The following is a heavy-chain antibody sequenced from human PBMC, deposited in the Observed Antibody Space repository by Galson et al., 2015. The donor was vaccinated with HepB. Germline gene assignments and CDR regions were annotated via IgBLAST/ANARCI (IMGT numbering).Heavy chain of an antibody. J-gene: IGHJ4*02. CDR2: ISSSSSYI. Sequence: SLRLSCAAFGFTFSSYSMNWVRQAPGKGLEWVSSISSSSSYIYYADSVKGRFTISRDNAKNSLYLQMNSLRAEDTAVYYCARGPIVVVPAAPGYFDYWGQGTLVTVSS. D-gene: IGHD2-2*01. V-gene: IGHV3-21*01. CDR3: ARGPIVVVPAAPGYFDY. CDR1: GFTFSSYS.